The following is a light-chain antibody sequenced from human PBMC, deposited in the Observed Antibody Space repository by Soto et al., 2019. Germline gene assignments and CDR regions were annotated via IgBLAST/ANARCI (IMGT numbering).Light chain of an antibody. J-gene: IGKJ2*01. V-gene: IGKV3-11*01. CDR2: DAS. Sequence: EIVLTQSPATVSLSPGESATLSCRASQNVHTFLAWYQQRPGQAPGLLIYDASFRSTGIPARFSGSGSGTDFTLTISSLEPEDFAVYYCQQRSFWPLFTFGQGTRLEIK. CDR1: QNVHTF. CDR3: QQRSFWPLFT.